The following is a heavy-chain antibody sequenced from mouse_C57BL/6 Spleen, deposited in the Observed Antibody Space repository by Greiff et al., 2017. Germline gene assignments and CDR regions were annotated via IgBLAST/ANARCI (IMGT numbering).Heavy chain of an antibody. Sequence: QVQLQQPGAELVKPGASVKLSCTASGYTITSYWMHWVKQRPGRGLVWIGRIDPNSGGTKYNPKFKSKATLTVDKPSSTAYLQLSSLTSEDYAVYYCARAIALSGRCAYWGQGTMLTVSA. CDR2: IDPNSGGT. CDR3: ARAIALSGRCAY. D-gene: IGHD1-1*01. CDR1: GYTITSYW. J-gene: IGHJ3*01. V-gene: IGHV1-72*01.